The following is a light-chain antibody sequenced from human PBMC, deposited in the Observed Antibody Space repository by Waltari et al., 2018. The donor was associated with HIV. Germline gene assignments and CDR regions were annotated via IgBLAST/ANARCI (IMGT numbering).Light chain of an antibody. CDR3: LQHNTYPWT. J-gene: IGKJ1*01. Sequence: DIQMTQSPSSLSASVGDRVTITCRASQGIRNDLAWFQQKPGKAPKRLIYTASSLQSAVQSRFSGSGSVTEFTRTISSLQPEDVATYYCLQHNTYPWTFGQGTKVEMK. CDR1: QGIRND. V-gene: IGKV1-17*01. CDR2: TAS.